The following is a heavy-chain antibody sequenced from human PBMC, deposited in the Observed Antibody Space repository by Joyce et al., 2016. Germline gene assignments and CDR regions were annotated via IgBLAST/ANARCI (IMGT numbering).Heavy chain of an antibody. V-gene: IGHV3-15*01. CDR3: AADVAEVGFGELDH. CDR2: IKSKTSGETT. J-gene: IGHJ4*02. CDR1: GFTFNVAW. Sequence: EVQVAEYGGGSVKPGGSLRLSCAASGFTFNVAWMTWVRQAPGKGLEWVGRIKSKTSGETTEYAAPVKGRFTISRDDSKNTVSLQMNGLRTEDTAVYFCAADVAEVGFGELDHWGQGTLVTVSS. D-gene: IGHD3-10*01.